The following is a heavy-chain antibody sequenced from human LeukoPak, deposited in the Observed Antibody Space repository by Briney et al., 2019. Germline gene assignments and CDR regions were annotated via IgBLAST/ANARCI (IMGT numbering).Heavy chain of an antibody. CDR3: ARVAAAGIYYFDY. J-gene: IGHJ4*02. Sequence: GGSLRLSCAASGFTFSSYSMNWVRQAPGKGLEWVSSISSSSSYIYYADSVKGRFTISRDNAKNSLYLQMNSLRAEDTAVYYCARVAAAGIYYFDYWGQGTLVTVSS. V-gene: IGHV3-21*01. D-gene: IGHD6-13*01. CDR2: ISSSSSYI. CDR1: GFTFSSYS.